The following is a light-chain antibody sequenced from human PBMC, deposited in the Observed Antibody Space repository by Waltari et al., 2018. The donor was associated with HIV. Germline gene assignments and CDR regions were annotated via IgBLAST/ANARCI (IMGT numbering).Light chain of an antibody. V-gene: IGLV1-44*01. CDR3: ATWDDSLNGRWV. CDR1: SSNIGSNT. CDR2: SNN. J-gene: IGLJ3*02. Sequence: QSVLPQPPSASGTPGQRVTISCSGSSSNIGSNTVNWYQQLPGTAPKLLIYSNNQRPSGVPDRVSGSKSGTSASLAISGLQSEDEADYYCATWDDSLNGRWVFGGGTKLTVL.